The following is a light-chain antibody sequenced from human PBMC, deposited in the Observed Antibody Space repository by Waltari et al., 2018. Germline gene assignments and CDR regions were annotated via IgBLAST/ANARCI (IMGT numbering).Light chain of an antibody. CDR1: SGHSSYG. V-gene: IGLV4-69*01. CDR3: QTWGTGLLV. J-gene: IGLJ3*02. CDR2: LNSDGSH. Sequence: QLVLTQSPSASASLGASVKLTCTLSSGHSSYGIAWHQQQPAKGPRYLMKLNSDGSHNKGDGIPDRFSGSSSGAERYLTISSLQSGDEADYYCQTWGTGLLVFGGGTKLTVL.